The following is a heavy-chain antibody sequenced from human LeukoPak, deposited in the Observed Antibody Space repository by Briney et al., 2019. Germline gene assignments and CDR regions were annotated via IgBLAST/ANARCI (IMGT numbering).Heavy chain of an antibody. CDR3: AKDGLSSGYDNGVIDAFDI. V-gene: IGHV3-23*01. CDR1: GFTFSSYA. D-gene: IGHD5-12*01. Sequence: GGSLRLSCAASGFTFSSYAMSWVRQAPGKGLEWVSAISGSGVSTYYADSVKGRFTISRDNSKNTLYLQMNSLRAEDTAVYYCAKDGLSSGYDNGVIDAFDIWGQGTMVTVSS. CDR2: ISGSGVST. J-gene: IGHJ3*02.